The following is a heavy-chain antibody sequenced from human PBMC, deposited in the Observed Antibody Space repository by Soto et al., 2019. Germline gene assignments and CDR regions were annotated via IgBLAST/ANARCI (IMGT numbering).Heavy chain of an antibody. J-gene: IGHJ6*02. CDR3: TTAHFVFRSGYPYPYGMDV. V-gene: IGHV3-15*07. D-gene: IGHD3-3*01. CDR1: GFTFSNAW. Sequence: GGSLRLSCAASGFTFSNAWMNWVRQAPGKGLEWVGRIKSKTDGGTTDYAAPVKGRFTISRDDSKNTLYLQMNSLKTEDTAVYYCTTAHFVFRSGYPYPYGMDVWGQGTTVTVSS. CDR2: IKSKTDGGTT.